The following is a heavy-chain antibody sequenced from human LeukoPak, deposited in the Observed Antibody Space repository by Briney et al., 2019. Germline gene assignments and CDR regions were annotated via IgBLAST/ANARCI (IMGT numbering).Heavy chain of an antibody. CDR2: ISSSSSYI. CDR3: ASTIAAAGTNWFDP. D-gene: IGHD6-13*01. J-gene: IGHJ5*02. V-gene: IGHV3-21*01. CDR1: GFTFSSYE. Sequence: GGSLRLSCAASGFTFSSYEMNWVRQAPGKGLEWVSSISSSSSYIYYADSVKGRFTISRDNAKNSLYLQMNSLRAEDTAVYYCASTIAAAGTNWFDPWGQGTLVTVSS.